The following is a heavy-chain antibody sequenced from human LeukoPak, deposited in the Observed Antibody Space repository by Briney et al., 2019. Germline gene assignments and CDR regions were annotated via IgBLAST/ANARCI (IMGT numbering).Heavy chain of an antibody. D-gene: IGHD3-3*01. CDR1: GGSISSSSYY. Sequence: PSETLSLTCTVSGGSISSSSYYWGWIRQPPGKGLEWIGSIYYSGSTYYNPSLKSRVTISVDTSKNQFSLKLSSVTAAGTAVYYCARDGGVLRFLEWLLPFDYWGQGTLVTVSS. CDR3: ARDGGVLRFLEWLLPFDY. V-gene: IGHV4-39*02. CDR2: IYYSGST. J-gene: IGHJ4*02.